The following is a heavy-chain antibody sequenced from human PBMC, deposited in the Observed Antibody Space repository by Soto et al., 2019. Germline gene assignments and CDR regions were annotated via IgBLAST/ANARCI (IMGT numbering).Heavy chain of an antibody. CDR2: ISSSGSTI. CDR1: GFTFSDYY. Sequence: PGGSLRLSCAASGFTFSDYYMSWIRQAPGKGLEWVSYISSSGSTIYYADSVKGRFTISRDNAKNSLYLQMNSLRAEDTAVYYCARSYDFWSCYSDVHYYYYYGMDVWGQGTTVTVSS. V-gene: IGHV3-11*01. D-gene: IGHD3-3*01. J-gene: IGHJ6*02. CDR3: ARSYDFWSCYSDVHYYYYYGMDV.